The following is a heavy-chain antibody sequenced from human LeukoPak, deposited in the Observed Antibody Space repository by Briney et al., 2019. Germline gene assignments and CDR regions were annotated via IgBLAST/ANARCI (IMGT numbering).Heavy chain of an antibody. J-gene: IGHJ4*02. Sequence: SGTLSLTCAVSGGSISSSNWWSWVRQPPGKGLEWIGESYHTGTTNYKSSLKSRVTISVDKSKNQFSLKLTSVTAADTAVYYCAERTGQRLGWGQGTLVTVSS. CDR2: SYHTGTT. V-gene: IGHV4-4*02. CDR3: AERTGQRLG. D-gene: IGHD6-25*01. CDR1: GGSISSSNW.